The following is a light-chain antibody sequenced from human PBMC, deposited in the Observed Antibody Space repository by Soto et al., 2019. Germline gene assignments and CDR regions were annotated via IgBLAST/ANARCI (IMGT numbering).Light chain of an antibody. CDR2: RNN. CDR1: SSNIGSNY. J-gene: IGLJ2*01. Sequence: QSVLTQPPSASGTPGQRVTISCSGSSSNIGSNYVYWYQQLPGTAPKLLIYRNNQRPSGVPDRFSGSKSGTSASLAISGLRSEDEADYYCAAWDDSLSCRVFGGGTKVTVL. V-gene: IGLV1-47*01. CDR3: AAWDDSLSCRV.